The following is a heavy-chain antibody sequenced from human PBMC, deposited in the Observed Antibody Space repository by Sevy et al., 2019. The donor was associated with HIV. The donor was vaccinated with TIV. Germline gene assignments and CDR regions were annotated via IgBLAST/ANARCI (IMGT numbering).Heavy chain of an antibody. V-gene: IGHV3-66*02. Sequence: GGSLRLSCAISGFTVNDKYIIWVSQAPGKGLESVSVIFSSGSTYYADSAKGRFTISRDNSKNTVDLQMNSVRADDTAVYYCVSLFLSYRSGWSYFDYWGQGTLVTVSS. D-gene: IGHD6-19*01. CDR3: VSLFLSYRSGWSYFDY. J-gene: IGHJ4*02. CDR1: GFTVNDKY. CDR2: IFSSGST.